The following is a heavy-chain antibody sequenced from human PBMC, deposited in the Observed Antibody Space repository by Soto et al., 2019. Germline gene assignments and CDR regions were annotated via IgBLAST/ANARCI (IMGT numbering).Heavy chain of an antibody. Sequence: LSLTGTFAVGSIRRYYCSWIRQPAGKGLEWIGRIYTSGSTNYNPSLKSRVTMSVDTSKNQFSLKLSSVTAADTAVYYCARALKYSSSWGFDYWGQGTLVTVSS. CDR2: IYTSGST. V-gene: IGHV4-4*07. CDR3: ARALKYSSSWGFDY. J-gene: IGHJ4*02. D-gene: IGHD6-13*01. CDR1: VGSIRRYY.